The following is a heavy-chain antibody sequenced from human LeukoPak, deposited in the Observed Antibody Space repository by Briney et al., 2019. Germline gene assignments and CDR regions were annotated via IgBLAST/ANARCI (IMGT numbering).Heavy chain of an antibody. J-gene: IGHJ4*02. CDR1: GFTVSNNY. D-gene: IGHD3-3*01. V-gene: IGHV3-66*02. Sequence: PGGSLRLSCAASGFTVSNNYMSWVRQAPGKGLEWDSVIYSGGSTYYADSVKGRFTISRDKSKNTLYLQMNSLRAEDTAVYYCARVPNYDFWSGYLDYWGQGTLVTVSS. CDR3: ARVPNYDFWSGYLDY. CDR2: IYSGGST.